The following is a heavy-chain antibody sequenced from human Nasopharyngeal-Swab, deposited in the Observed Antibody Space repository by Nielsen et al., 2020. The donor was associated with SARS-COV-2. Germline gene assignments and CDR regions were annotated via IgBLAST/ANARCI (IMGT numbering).Heavy chain of an antibody. CDR1: GYTLTELS. CDR2: FDPEDGET. V-gene: IGHV1-24*01. Sequence: ASVKVSCKVSGYTLTELSMHWVRQAPGKGLEWMGGFDPEDGETIYAQKFQGRVTMTRDTSISTAYMELSRLRSDDTAVYYCARDNYYGFNWFDPWGQGTLVTVSS. CDR3: ARDNYYGFNWFDP. J-gene: IGHJ5*02. D-gene: IGHD3-10*01.